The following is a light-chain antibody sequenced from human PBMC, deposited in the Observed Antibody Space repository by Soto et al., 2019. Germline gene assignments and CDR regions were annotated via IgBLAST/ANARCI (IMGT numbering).Light chain of an antibody. J-gene: IGLJ2*01. CDR1: SSDVGAWKY. Sequence: QSALTQPASVSGSPGQSITISCTGTSSDVGAWKYVSWYQQYPGKAPRLLISEVSIRPTGVSNRFSGSKSGNTASLTISGVQAEDEADYYCNSYTSTGTVVFGGGTKVTVL. V-gene: IGLV2-14*01. CDR3: NSYTSTGTVV. CDR2: EVS.